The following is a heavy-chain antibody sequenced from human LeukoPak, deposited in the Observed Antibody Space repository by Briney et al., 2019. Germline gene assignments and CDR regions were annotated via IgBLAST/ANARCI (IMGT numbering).Heavy chain of an antibody. J-gene: IGHJ5*02. D-gene: IGHD5-18*01. Sequence: GGSLRLSCAAFGFTFSDYYMSWIRQAPGKGLEWVSYISSSGSTIYYADSVKGRFTISRDNAKNSLYLQMNSLRAEDTAVYYCARGDGYSYANWFDPWGQGTLVTVSS. CDR3: ARGDGYSYANWFDP. CDR1: GFTFSDYY. V-gene: IGHV3-11*04. CDR2: ISSSGSTI.